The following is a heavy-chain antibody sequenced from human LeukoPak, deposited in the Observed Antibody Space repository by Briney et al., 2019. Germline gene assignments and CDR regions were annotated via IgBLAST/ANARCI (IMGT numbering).Heavy chain of an antibody. Sequence: GRSLRLSCAASGFTFSSYGMHWVRQAPGKGLEWVAVISYVGSNKYYADSVKGRFTISRDNSKNTLYLQMNSLRAEDTAVYYCARDPGYSSGWYDGSDYWGQGTLVTVSS. CDR2: ISYVGSNK. CDR3: ARDPGYSSGWYDGSDY. D-gene: IGHD6-19*01. J-gene: IGHJ4*02. V-gene: IGHV3-30*03. CDR1: GFTFSSYG.